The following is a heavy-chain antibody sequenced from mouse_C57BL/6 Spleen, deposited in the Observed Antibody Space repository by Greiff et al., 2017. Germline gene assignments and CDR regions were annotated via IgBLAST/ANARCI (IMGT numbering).Heavy chain of an antibody. J-gene: IGHJ1*03. CDR2: ISSGSSTI. CDR3: ARGMKPHWYFDV. V-gene: IGHV5-17*01. CDR1: GFTFSDYG. Sequence: EVQVVESGGGLVKPGGSLKLSCAASGFTFSDYGMHWVRQAPEKGLEWVAYISSGSSTIYYADTVKGRFTISRDNAKNTLFLQMTSLRSEDTAMYYCARGMKPHWYFDVWGTGTTVTVSS.